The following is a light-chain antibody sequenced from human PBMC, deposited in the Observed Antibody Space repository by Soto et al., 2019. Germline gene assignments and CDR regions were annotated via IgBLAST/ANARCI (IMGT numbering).Light chain of an antibody. CDR3: QPYNNWPPFT. J-gene: IGKJ3*01. CDR1: QSVSRS. Sequence: EIVMTQSPATLSVSPGERVTLSCRASQSVSRSLAWYQQKPGQAPRLLIYGASTRATGIPARFSGSGSGTEFTLTISSPQSEDFAVYYCQPYNNWPPFTFGPGTKVDIK. V-gene: IGKV3-15*01. CDR2: GAS.